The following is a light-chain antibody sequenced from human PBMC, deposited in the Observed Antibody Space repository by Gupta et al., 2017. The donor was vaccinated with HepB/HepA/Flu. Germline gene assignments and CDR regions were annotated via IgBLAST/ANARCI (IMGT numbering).Light chain of an antibody. CDR2: GAS. J-gene: IGKJ4*01. V-gene: IGKV1-39*01. Sequence: DIQMTQSPSSLSASVGDRVTITCRASQTISDYLNWYQQKPGKAPKLLIYGASTLQSGVPSKFSGGGSGTDFTLTISRLQPEDFAIYYCQQSYRTPLTFGGGTKVDLK. CDR1: QTISDY. CDR3: QQSYRTPLT.